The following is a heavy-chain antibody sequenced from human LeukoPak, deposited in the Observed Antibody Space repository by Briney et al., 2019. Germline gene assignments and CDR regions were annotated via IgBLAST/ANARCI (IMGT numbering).Heavy chain of an antibody. Sequence: GGSLRLSCAVSGFMFSSFSMSWVRHVPGKGLEWVSTISAGGSIYYADSVKGWFTISRDNSKNTLFLQMNSLRAEDTAIYYCAKRPAAVRGVIPYLDYWGQGTLVTVSS. CDR1: GFMFSSFS. J-gene: IGHJ4*02. D-gene: IGHD3-10*02. V-gene: IGHV3-23*01. CDR3: AKRPAAVRGVIPYLDY. CDR2: ISAGGSI.